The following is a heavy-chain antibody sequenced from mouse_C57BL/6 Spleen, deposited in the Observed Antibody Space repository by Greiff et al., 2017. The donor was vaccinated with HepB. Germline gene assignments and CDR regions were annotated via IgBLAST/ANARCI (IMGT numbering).Heavy chain of an antibody. CDR3: APSYYYGSSGWLAY. V-gene: IGHV1-26*01. CDR2: INPNNGGT. J-gene: IGHJ3*01. CDR1: GYTFTDYY. D-gene: IGHD1-1*01. Sequence: EVQLQQSGPELVKPGASVKISCKASGYTFTDYYMNWVKQSHGKSLEWIGDINPNNGGTSYNQKFKGKATLTVDKSSSTAYMELRSLTSEDSAVYYCAPSYYYGSSGWLAYWGQGTLVTVSA.